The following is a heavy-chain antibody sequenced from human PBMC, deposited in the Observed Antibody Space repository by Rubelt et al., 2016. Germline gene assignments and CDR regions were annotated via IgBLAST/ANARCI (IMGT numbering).Heavy chain of an antibody. CDR2: INHSGST. CDR3: ARGGIAVAGTKGAFDI. V-gene: IGHV4-34*01. J-gene: IGHJ3*02. Sequence: QVQLQQWGAGLLKPSETLSLTCAVYGGSFSGYYWSWIRQPPGKGLEWIGEINHSGSTNYNPSLKGRVTISVDTSKNQCSLKLRSVTAADTAVYYCARGGIAVAGTKGAFDIWGQGTMVTVSS. CDR1: GGSFSGYY. D-gene: IGHD6-19*01.